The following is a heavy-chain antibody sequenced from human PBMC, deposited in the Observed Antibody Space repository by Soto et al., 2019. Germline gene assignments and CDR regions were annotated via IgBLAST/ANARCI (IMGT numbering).Heavy chain of an antibody. CDR3: AQSGYSSDWYVGPQHPHTDY. Sequence: QVQLLESGGGVVQPGRSLRLSCAASGFTFSSYGMHWVRQAPGKGLEWVSVISYDGSNKYYADSVKGRFTISRDNSKNTLYLQVNSVRAEDTAMYHCAQSGYSSDWYVGPQHPHTDYWGQGTLVTVSS. CDR1: GFTFSSYG. CDR2: ISYDGSNK. D-gene: IGHD6-19*01. V-gene: IGHV3-30*03. J-gene: IGHJ4*02.